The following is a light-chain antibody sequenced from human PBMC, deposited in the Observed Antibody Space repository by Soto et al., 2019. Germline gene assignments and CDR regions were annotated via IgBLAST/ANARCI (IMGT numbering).Light chain of an antibody. Sequence: SALTQPPSVSGSPGQSVTISCTGTSSDVGGYDYVSWYQQRPGKAPKLLIYDVTKRPSGVPDRFSGSKSGNTASLTISGLQAEDEADFYCCSYGGSFPYVFGTGTKVTVL. J-gene: IGLJ1*01. CDR3: CSYGGSFPYV. V-gene: IGLV2-11*01. CDR2: DVT. CDR1: SSDVGGYDY.